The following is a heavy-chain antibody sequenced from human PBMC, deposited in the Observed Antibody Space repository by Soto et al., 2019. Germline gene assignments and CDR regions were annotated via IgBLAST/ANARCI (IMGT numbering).Heavy chain of an antibody. V-gene: IGHV3-23*01. CDR3: ARDPRGIAAARAI. J-gene: IGHJ1*01. Sequence: LRLSCAASGFTFATYAMSWVRQAPGKGLEWVSAISATGISTHYADSVKGRVTISRDNSANTLSLEMSSLTAEDTAVYYCARDPRGIAAARAIWGQGTLVTVSS. CDR2: ISATGIST. D-gene: IGHD6-13*01. CDR1: GFTFATYA.